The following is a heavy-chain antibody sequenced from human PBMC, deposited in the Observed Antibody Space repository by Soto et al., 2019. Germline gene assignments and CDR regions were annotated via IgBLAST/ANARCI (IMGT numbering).Heavy chain of an antibody. CDR2: IDPSGGST. D-gene: IGHD3-22*01. CDR3: ARVPYDTTGYYAF. Sequence: QVRLVQPGAEVKKPGASVSISCKTSGFTFTTYYIHWVRQAPVQGFEWMGMIDPSGGSTTYAKKFQGRITMTSDMSTITVYMELSSLRSEDTAVYYCARVPYDTTGYYAFWGQGTLGTVSS. J-gene: IGHJ4*02. V-gene: IGHV1-46*01. CDR1: GFTFTTYY.